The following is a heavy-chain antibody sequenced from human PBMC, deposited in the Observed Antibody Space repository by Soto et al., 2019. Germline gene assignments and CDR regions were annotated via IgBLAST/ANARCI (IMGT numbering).Heavy chain of an antibody. CDR1: GYTFTSYA. CDR2: INAGNGNT. CDR3: ARDRFCSSTRCTYSSSSSWFDH. J-gene: IGHJ5*02. D-gene: IGHD2-2*01. Sequence: ASVKVSCKASGYTFTSYAMHWVRQAPGQRLEWMGWINAGNGNTKYSQKFQGRVTITRDTSASTAYMELSSLRSEDTAVYYCARDRFCSSTRCTYSSSSSWFDHWGQGTLVTVSS. V-gene: IGHV1-3*01.